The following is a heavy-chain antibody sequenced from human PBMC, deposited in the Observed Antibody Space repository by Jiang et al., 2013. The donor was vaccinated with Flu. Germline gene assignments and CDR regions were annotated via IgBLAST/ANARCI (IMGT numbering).Heavy chain of an antibody. V-gene: IGHV4-39*01. D-gene: IGHD3-10*01. Sequence: LKSRVTISVDTSKNQFSLKLSSVTAADTAVYYCARRIKITMVRGVVSDWFDPWGQGTLVTVSS. J-gene: IGHJ5*02. CDR3: ARRIKITMVRGVVSDWFDP.